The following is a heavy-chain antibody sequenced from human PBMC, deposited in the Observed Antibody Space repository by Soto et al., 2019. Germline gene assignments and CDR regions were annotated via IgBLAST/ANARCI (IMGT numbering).Heavy chain of an antibody. CDR1: GYTLTELS. D-gene: IGHD6-13*01. J-gene: IGHJ6*02. V-gene: IGHV1-24*01. Sequence: ASVKVCCKVSGYTLTELSMHWVRQAPGKGLEWMGGFDPEDGETIYAQKFQGRVTMTEDTSTDTAYIELSNLRSEDTTTHYYERNLEQQLPKHYYSYGMDAWGQGTTVTVSS. CDR2: FDPEDGET. CDR3: ERNLEQQLPKHYYSYGMDA.